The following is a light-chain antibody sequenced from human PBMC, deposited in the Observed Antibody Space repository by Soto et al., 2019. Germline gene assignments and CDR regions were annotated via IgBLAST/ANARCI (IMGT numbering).Light chain of an antibody. CDR3: QQYGSSPKT. CDR1: QSVTSSY. V-gene: IGKV3-20*01. J-gene: IGKJ1*01. Sequence: EIVLTQSPGTLSLSPGERATLSCRASQSVTSSYLAWYQQKPGQAPRLLIYGASSRATGIPDRFSGSGSGKDFNLTISRLEPEDFAVYSCQQYGSSPKTVGRGTKVEIK. CDR2: GAS.